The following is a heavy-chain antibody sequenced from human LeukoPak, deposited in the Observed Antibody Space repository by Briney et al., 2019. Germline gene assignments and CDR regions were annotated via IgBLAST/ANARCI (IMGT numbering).Heavy chain of an antibody. CDR2: ISAYNGNT. J-gene: IGHJ4*02. CDR1: GYTFTSYG. V-gene: IGHV1-18*04. D-gene: IGHD3/OR15-3a*01. CDR3: ARDWTAGYFDY. Sequence: ASVKVSCKASGYTFTSYGISWVRQAPGQGLEWMGWISAYNGNTNYAQKLQGRVTMTTDTSTSTAYMELRSRRPDDTAVYYCARDWTAGYFDYWGQGTLVTVSS.